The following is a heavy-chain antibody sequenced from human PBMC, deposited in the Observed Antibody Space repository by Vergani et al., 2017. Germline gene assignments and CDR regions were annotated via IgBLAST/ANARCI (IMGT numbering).Heavy chain of an antibody. CDR1: GYTFTAYY. J-gene: IGHJ4*02. Sequence: QVQLVQSGAEVGKPGASVKISCKASGYTFTAYYIHWVGQAPEQGLEWVGVISPDGFSTFYAQKFQGRVTITRDTSTSTVYVEVTSLRSDDTAVYYCAREPPLTGFSDCWGQGTLVTVSS. V-gene: IGHV1-46*03. CDR3: AREPPLTGFSDC. D-gene: IGHD3-9*01. CDR2: ISPDGFST.